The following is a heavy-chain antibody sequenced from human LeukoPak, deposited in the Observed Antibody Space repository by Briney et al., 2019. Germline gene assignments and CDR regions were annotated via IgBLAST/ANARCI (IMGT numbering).Heavy chain of an antibody. CDR2: ISGSSTTI. V-gene: IGHV3-48*02. CDR3: ARSDGASPDY. Sequence: PGESLRLSCAASGFTFSSYSMNWVRQAPGKGLEWVSYISGSSTTIKYPNSVKGRFTISRDNAKNSLYLQMNSLRDEDTAVYYCARSDGASPDYWGQGTLVTVSS. D-gene: IGHD4-17*01. J-gene: IGHJ4*02. CDR1: GFTFSSYS.